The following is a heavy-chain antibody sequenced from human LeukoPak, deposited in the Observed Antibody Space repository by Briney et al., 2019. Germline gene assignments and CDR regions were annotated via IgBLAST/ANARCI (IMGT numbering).Heavy chain of an antibody. D-gene: IGHD4-17*01. CDR3: ARLDYGDESYFDY. CDR2: IYYSGST. J-gene: IGHJ4*02. Sequence: PSETLSLTCTVSGGSISSSSYYWGWIRQPPGTGLEWIGSIYYSGSTYYNPSLKSRVTISVDTSKNQFSLKLSPVTAADTAVYYCARLDYGDESYFDYWGQGTLVTVSS. V-gene: IGHV4-39*01. CDR1: GGSISSSSYY.